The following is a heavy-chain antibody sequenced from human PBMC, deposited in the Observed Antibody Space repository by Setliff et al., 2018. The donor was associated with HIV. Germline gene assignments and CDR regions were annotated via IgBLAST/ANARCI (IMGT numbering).Heavy chain of an antibody. CDR2: LYFSGST. CDR3: TRFIVRGVEALDL. V-gene: IGHV4-59*02. CDR1: GGSVNSQH. J-gene: IGHJ3*01. D-gene: IGHD3-10*01. Sequence: SETLSLTCTVSGGSVNSQHCSWIRQTPGKGLEWIGSLYFSGSTHYNPSLKSRVTMSRDTSKNQFSLKLRSVTTADTAVYYCTRFIVRGVEALDLWGQGTMVTVSS.